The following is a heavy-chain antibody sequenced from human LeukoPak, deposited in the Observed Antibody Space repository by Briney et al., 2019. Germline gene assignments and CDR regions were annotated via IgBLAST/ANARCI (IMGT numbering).Heavy chain of an antibody. CDR3: AKSLRGDPYAAFDI. CDR2: ISGSGGST. D-gene: IGHD2-21*02. J-gene: IGHJ3*02. CDR1: GFTFSSYA. V-gene: IGHV3-23*01. Sequence: GGYLRLSCAASGFTFSSYAMSWVRQAPGKGLEWVSAISGSGGSTYYADSVKGRFTISRDNSKNTLYLQMISLRAEDTAVYYCAKSLRGDPYAAFDIWGQGTMVTVSS.